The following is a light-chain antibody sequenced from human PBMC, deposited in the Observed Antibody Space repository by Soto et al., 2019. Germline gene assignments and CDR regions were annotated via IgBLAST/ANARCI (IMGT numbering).Light chain of an antibody. CDR1: SSNIGAGYD. J-gene: IGLJ3*02. CDR2: GNS. Sequence: QSVLTQPPSVSGAPGQRVTISCTGSSSNIGAGYDVHWYQQLPGTAPKLLIYGNSNRPSGVPDRFSGSKSGTSASLAITGLHAEDGSDYYCQSYHSSLSGWVFGGGTMLTVL. CDR3: QSYHSSLSGWV. V-gene: IGLV1-40*01.